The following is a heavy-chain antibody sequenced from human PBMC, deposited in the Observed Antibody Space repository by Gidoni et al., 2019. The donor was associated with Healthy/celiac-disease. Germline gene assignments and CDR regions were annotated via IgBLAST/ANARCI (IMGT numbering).Heavy chain of an antibody. CDR1: GFTFSSYA. Sequence: EVQLLESGGGLVQPGGSLRLSCAASGFTFSSYAMSWVRQAPGKGLELFSAISGSGGSTYYADSVKGRFTISRDNSKNTLYLQMNSLRAEDTAVYYCAKTPSLIVVVPAAQTFYFDYWGQGTLVTVSS. V-gene: IGHV3-23*01. D-gene: IGHD2-2*01. CDR3: AKTPSLIVVVPAAQTFYFDY. J-gene: IGHJ4*02. CDR2: ISGSGGST.